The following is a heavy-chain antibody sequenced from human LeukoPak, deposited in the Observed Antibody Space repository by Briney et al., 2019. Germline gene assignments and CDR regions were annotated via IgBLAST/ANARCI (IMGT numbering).Heavy chain of an antibody. CDR2: ISAYNGNT. J-gene: IGHJ5*02. CDR3: ARVSYNWFDP. Sequence: ASVKVSCKASGYTFTSYAISWVRQAPGQGLECMGWISAYNGNTYYAQNFQGRVTMTADTSTSTAYMELRSLRSDDTAVYYCARVSYNWFDPWGQRTLLTVSS. V-gene: IGHV1-18*01. CDR1: GYTFTSYA. D-gene: IGHD6-6*01.